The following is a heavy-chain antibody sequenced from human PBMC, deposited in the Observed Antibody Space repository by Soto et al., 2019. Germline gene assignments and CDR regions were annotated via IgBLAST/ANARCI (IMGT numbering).Heavy chain of an antibody. CDR1: GFTFSSYA. CDR2: ISYDGSNK. D-gene: IGHD3-22*01. V-gene: IGHV3-30-3*01. J-gene: IGHJ4*02. CDR3: ARDASSGRKIDY. Sequence: VQLVESGGGVVQPGRSLRLSCAASGFTFSSYAMHWVRQAPGKGLEWVAVISYDGSNKYYADSVKGRFTISRDNSKNTLYLQMNSLRAEDTAVYYCARDASSGRKIDYWGQGTLVTVSS.